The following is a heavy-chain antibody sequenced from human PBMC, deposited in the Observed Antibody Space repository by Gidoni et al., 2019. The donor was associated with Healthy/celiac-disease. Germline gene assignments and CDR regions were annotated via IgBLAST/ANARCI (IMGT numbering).Heavy chain of an antibody. CDR2: MNPNSGNT. J-gene: IGHJ4*02. CDR3: ARGLRNVLYGDYDNLGY. V-gene: IGHV1-8*01. Sequence: QVQLVQSGAEVKKPGASVKVSCKVYGHTFTSYDINWLRQATGQGLEWMGWMNPNSGNTGYAQKFQGRVTMTRNTSISTAYMELSSLRSEDTAVYYCARGLRNVLYGDYDNLGYWGQGTLVTVSS. D-gene: IGHD4-17*01. CDR1: GHTFTSYD.